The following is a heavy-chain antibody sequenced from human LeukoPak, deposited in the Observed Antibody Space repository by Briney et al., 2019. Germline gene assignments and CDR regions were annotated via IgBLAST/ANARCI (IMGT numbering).Heavy chain of an antibody. Sequence: PGGSLRLSCAASGFTFSDFWMSWVRQAPGKELECVASTNEAGGDKYYVDSVKGRFTISRDNSKNSLSLQMNSLTAEDTAIYYCAIATTGRGAFGSWGQGTLVSVSS. J-gene: IGHJ4*02. CDR2: TNEAGGDK. V-gene: IGHV3-7*01. CDR3: AIATTGRGAFGS. CDR1: GFTFSDFW. D-gene: IGHD1-1*01.